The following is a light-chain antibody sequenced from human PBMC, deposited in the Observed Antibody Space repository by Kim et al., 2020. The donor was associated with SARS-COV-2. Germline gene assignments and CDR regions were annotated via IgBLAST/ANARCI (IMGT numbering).Light chain of an antibody. J-gene: IGKJ1*01. CDR1: QSLVHSDGNTY. Sequence: DVVMTQSPLSLPVTLGQPASISCRSSQSLVHSDGNTYLTWYQQRPGQSPRHLISKVSNRDSGVPDRFSGSGSGTDFTLEISRVEAEDVAVYYCKQGTHWPWTFGQGTKVDIK. CDR2: KVS. V-gene: IGKV2-30*02. CDR3: KQGTHWPWT.